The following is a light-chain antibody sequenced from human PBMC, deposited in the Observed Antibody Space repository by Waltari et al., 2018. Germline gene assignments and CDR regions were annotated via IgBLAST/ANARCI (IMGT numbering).Light chain of an antibody. Sequence: QSALTQPPSASGSPGQSVTISCTGTSRDVGAYDFVSWYVQQAGKAPKLIIYEVSKRPSGVPHRFSGSKSGNTASLTVSGLQPEDEGDYYCNSYAGGHIVKFGGGTKLTVL. CDR2: EVS. J-gene: IGLJ2*01. V-gene: IGLV2-8*01. CDR3: NSYAGGHIVK. CDR1: SRDVGAYDF.